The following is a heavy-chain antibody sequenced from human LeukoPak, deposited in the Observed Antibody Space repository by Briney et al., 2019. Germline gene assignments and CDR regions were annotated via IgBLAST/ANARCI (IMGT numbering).Heavy chain of an antibody. CDR2: ISYDGSNK. CDR1: GFTFSSYG. J-gene: IGHJ4*02. V-gene: IGHV3-30*03. CDR3: AAAPLLLY. D-gene: IGHD2-15*01. Sequence: GGSLRLSCAASGFTFSSYGMHWVRQAPGKGLEWVAVISYDGSNKYYADSVKGRFTISRDNSKNTLYLQMNSLRAEDTAVYYCAAAPLLLYWGQGTLVTVSS.